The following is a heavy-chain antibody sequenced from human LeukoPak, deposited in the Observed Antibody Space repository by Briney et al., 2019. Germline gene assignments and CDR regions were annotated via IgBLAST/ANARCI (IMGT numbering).Heavy chain of an antibody. CDR1: GYTFTSYD. D-gene: IGHD3-3*02. CDR2: MNPNSGNT. CDR3: AGVSHSFNWFDP. J-gene: IGHJ5*02. Sequence: ASAKVSCKASGYTFTSYDINWVRQATGQGLEWMGWMNPNSGNTGYAQKFQGRVTITRNTSISTAYMELSSLRSEDTAVYYCAGVSHSFNWFDPWGQGTLVTVSS. V-gene: IGHV1-8*03.